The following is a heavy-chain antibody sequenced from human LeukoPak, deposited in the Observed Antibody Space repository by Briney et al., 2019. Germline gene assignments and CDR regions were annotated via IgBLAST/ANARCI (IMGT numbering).Heavy chain of an antibody. CDR1: GFTFSSHW. V-gene: IGHV3-74*01. D-gene: IGHD5-18*01. J-gene: IGHJ4*02. CDR3: ARALSAMVPDY. Sequence: GGSLRLSCVASGFTFSSHWLQWVRQAPGKGLVWVSRINTDGSITTYADSVKGRFTISRDNAKNTLYLQMNSLRVEDTALYYCARALSAMVPDYWGQRTLLTVSS. CDR2: INTDGSIT.